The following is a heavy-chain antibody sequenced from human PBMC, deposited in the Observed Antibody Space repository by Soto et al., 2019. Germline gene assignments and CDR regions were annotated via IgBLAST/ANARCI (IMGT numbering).Heavy chain of an antibody. CDR3: ARDGFNTVTTPEYFHH. J-gene: IGHJ1*01. V-gene: IGHV1-69*06. CDR2: TIFIFGTT. Sequence: QVQLVQSGAEVKKPGSSVKVSCKASGGTLSTYAISWVRQAPGQGLEWMGGTIFIFGTTNYAQKFQGRVTITADKSTNTVYMELSSLRSEDTAVYYCARDGFNTVTTPEYFHHWGQGTLVTVSS. D-gene: IGHD4-17*01. CDR1: GGTLSTYA.